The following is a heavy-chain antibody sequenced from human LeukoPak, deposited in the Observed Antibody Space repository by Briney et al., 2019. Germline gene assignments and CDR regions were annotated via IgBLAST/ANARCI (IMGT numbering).Heavy chain of an antibody. CDR2: IKYDGSYT. CDR1: VVTLSLAW. D-gene: IGHD5-24*01. J-gene: IGHJ4*02. V-gene: IGHV3-74*01. Sequence: GGCLRLSCATSVVTLSLAWMHWVRQAPCKGLEWVSRIKYDGSYTNYADSVKGRFTISRDNARNTLSLHMISLRAEDTAVYFCVRDGDAYNFDFWGQGVLVTVSS. CDR3: VRDGDAYNFDF.